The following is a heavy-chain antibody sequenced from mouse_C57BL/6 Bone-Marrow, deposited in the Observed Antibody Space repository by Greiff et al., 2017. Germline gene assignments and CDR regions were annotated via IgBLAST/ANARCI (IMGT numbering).Heavy chain of an antibody. CDR3: VLIYYDYDAVGDY. CDR2: IDPEDGET. Sequence: VQLQQSGAELVKPGASVKLSCTASGFNIKDYYMHWVKQRTEQGLEWIGRIDPEDGETKYDPKFQGKATITADTSSNTAYLQLSSLTSEDTAVYYCVLIYYDYDAVGDYWGQGTTLTVSS. D-gene: IGHD2-4*01. V-gene: IGHV14-2*01. CDR1: GFNIKDYY. J-gene: IGHJ2*01.